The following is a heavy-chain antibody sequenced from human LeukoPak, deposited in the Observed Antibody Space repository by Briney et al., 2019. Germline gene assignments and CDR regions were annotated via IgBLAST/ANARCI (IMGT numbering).Heavy chain of an antibody. J-gene: IGHJ4*02. CDR2: IYYSGST. Sequence: SETLSLTCTVSGGSISSYYWSWIRQPPGKGLEWIGYIYYSGSTNYNPSLKSRVTMSVDTSKNQFSLKLSSVTAADTAVYFCARYDSGSYVFDYWGQGTLVTVSS. CDR1: GGSISSYY. CDR3: ARYDSGSYVFDY. D-gene: IGHD1-26*01. V-gene: IGHV4-59*01.